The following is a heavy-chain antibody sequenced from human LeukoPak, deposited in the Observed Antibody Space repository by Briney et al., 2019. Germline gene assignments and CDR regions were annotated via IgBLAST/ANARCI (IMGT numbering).Heavy chain of an antibody. J-gene: IGHJ4*02. Sequence: GGSLRLSCAASGFTFSSYGMHWVRQAPGKGLEWVALISYDGSNKYYADSVKGRFTISRDISKNTLYLQMNSLRAEDTAVYYCARDLSPVVRASPMGYWGQGTLVTVSS. V-gene: IGHV3-30*03. CDR3: ARDLSPVVRASPMGY. CDR2: ISYDGSNK. CDR1: GFTFSSYG. D-gene: IGHD3-10*01.